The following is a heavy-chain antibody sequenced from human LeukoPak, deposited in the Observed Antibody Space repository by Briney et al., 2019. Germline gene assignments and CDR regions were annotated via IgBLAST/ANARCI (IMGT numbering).Heavy chain of an antibody. CDR2: MNPNSGNT. V-gene: IGHV1-8*01. CDR3: ARAGVPLRAIFGVVIYGNWFGP. Sequence: ASVKVSCKASGYTFTSYDINWVRHATGQGLEWMGWMNPNSGNTGYAQKFRGRVTMTRNTSISTAYMELSSLRSEDTAVYYCARAGVPLRAIFGVVIYGNWFGPWGQGTLVTVSS. J-gene: IGHJ5*02. D-gene: IGHD3-3*01. CDR1: GYTFTSYD.